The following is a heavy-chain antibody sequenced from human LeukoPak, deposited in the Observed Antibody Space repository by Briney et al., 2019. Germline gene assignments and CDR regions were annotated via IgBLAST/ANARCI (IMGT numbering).Heavy chain of an antibody. Sequence: GGSLRLSCAASAFTFSDYGIHWVRQAPGKGLEWVAFIRHDGNNKYYADSAKGRFTISRDNSKNTLYLQMNSLRAEDTGVYYCAKGGTTVLDYWGQGTMVTVSS. J-gene: IGHJ4*02. CDR1: AFTFSDYG. CDR3: AKGGTTVLDY. V-gene: IGHV3-30*02. CDR2: IRHDGNNK. D-gene: IGHD4-17*01.